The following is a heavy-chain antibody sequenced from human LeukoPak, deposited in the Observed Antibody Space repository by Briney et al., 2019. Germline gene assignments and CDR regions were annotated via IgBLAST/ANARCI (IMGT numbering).Heavy chain of an antibody. J-gene: IGHJ4*02. CDR3: AREGGPYRPLDY. Sequence: PSEPLSLTCGVSGGSISNTNWWTWVRQPPGKELEWIGEVNLQGSTNYNPSLKSRVAISVDKSENHISLELTSVTAADTAVYYCAREGGPYRPLDYSGQGTLVTDAS. V-gene: IGHV4-4*02. CDR2: VNLQGST. CDR1: GGSISNTNW.